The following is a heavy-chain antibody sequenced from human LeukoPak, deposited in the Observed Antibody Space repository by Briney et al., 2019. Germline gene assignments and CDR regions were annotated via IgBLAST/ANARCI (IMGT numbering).Heavy chain of an antibody. CDR1: GFTFSTYA. CDR2: ISGSGGST. Sequence: TGGSLRLSCAASGFTFSTYAMTWVRQAPGKGLEWVSTISGSGGSTYHADSVKGRFTISRDNSKSTLYLQMNRLRAEDTAGYFCARGSDYGYGMDVWGQGTTVTVSS. J-gene: IGHJ6*02. V-gene: IGHV3-23*01. D-gene: IGHD4-17*01. CDR3: ARGSDYGYGMDV.